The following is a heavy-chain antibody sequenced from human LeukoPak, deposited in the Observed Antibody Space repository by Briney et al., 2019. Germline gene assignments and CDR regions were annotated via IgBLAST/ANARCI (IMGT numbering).Heavy chain of an antibody. CDR1: GFTFSSYG. CDR3: AHRSGLLSYYFDY. D-gene: IGHD2-21*02. V-gene: IGHV3-23*05. J-gene: IGHJ4*02. Sequence: GGSLRLSCAASGFTFSSYGMRWVRQAPGKGLEWVSTIDNRGRTTYYTDSVKGRFTISRDNSKSTLFLQMNSLRAEDTAVYYCAHRSGLLSYYFDYWGPGTLVTVSS. CDR2: IDNRGRTT.